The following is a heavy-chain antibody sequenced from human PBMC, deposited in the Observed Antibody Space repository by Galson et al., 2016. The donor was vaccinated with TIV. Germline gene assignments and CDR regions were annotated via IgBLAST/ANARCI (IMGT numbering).Heavy chain of an antibody. V-gene: IGHV3-48*03. CDR3: ARSLKGTSTTCPKACFDY. J-gene: IGHJ4*02. D-gene: IGHD2-2*01. Sequence: SLRLSCAASGFTFSSYEMSWVRQAPGKGLEWVVTSAGTTIYSADSLKGRFTISRDNAKNSLYLQLNRLRAEDTAVYYCARSLKGTSTTCPKACFDYGGQGTPVTVSS. CDR1: GFTFSSYE. CDR2: TSAGTTI.